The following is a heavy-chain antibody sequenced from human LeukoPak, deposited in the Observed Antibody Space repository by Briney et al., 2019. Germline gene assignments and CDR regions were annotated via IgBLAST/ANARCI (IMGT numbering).Heavy chain of an antibody. J-gene: IGHJ3*02. CDR3: ARDLLEWPDAFDI. CDR1: GGPISSSNW. CDR2: IYHSGST. V-gene: IGHV4-4*02. D-gene: IGHD3-3*01. Sequence: PSGTLSLTCAVSGGPISSSNWWSWVRQPPGKGLEWIGEIYHSGSTNYNPSLKSRVTISVDKSKNRFSLKLSSVTAADTAVYYCARDLLEWPDAFDIWGQGTMVTVSS.